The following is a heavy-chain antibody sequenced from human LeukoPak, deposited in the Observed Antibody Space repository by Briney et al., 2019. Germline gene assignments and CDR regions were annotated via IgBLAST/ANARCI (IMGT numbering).Heavy chain of an antibody. D-gene: IGHD3-3*01. CDR2: ISAYNGNT. V-gene: IGHV1-18*01. CDR3: AREGKSTVFGVVIENPYYGMDV. Sequence: ASVKVSCKASGYTFTSYGISWVRQAPGQGLEWMGWISAYNGNTNYAQKLQGRVTMTTDTSTSTAYMELRSLRSDDTAVYYCAREGKSTVFGVVIENPYYGMDVWGQGTTVTVSS. CDR1: GYTFTSYG. J-gene: IGHJ6*02.